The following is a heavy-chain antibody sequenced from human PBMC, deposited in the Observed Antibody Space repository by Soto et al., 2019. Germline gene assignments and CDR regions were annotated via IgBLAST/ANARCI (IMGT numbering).Heavy chain of an antibody. CDR2: ISSSSSTI. D-gene: IGHD1-26*01. CDR3: AKDQFEWELQYYFEY. J-gene: IGHJ4*02. V-gene: IGHV3-48*01. Sequence: GGSLRLSCAASGFTFSSYSMNWVRQAPGKGLEWVSYISSSSSTIYYADSVKGRFTISRDNAKNSLYLQMNSLRAEDTAVYYCAKDQFEWELQYYFEYWGQGTLVTVSS. CDR1: GFTFSSYS.